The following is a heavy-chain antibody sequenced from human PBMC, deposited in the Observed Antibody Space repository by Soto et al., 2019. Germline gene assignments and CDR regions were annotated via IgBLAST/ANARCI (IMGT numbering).Heavy chain of an antibody. J-gene: IGHJ6*02. Sequence: EVQLVESGGGLVQPGGSLRLSCAASGFTFSSYSMNWVRQAPGKGREWVSYISSSSSTIYYADSVKGRFTISRDNAKNSLYLQMNSLRDEDTAVYYCARDWMVRGVGYYYYYYGMDVWGQGTTVTVSS. CDR1: GFTFSSYS. D-gene: IGHD3-10*01. CDR3: ARDWMVRGVGYYYYYYGMDV. CDR2: ISSSSSTI. V-gene: IGHV3-48*02.